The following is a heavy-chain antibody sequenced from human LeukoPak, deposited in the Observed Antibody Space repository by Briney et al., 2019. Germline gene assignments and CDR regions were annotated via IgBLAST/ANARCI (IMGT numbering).Heavy chain of an antibody. CDR1: GGSLSGHY. CDR2: FYHSGSI. V-gene: IGHV4-59*11. J-gene: IGHJ4*01. Sequence: SGTLSLICSVSGGSLSGHYWSWFRQPPGKGLQWIGYFYHSGSINYNPSLKSRVTISVDTSKNQFSLKVNSVTSADTAVYYCARGEGERYYVNFFDYWGHGNFVTVSS. CDR3: ARGEGERYYVNFFDY. D-gene: IGHD1-26*01.